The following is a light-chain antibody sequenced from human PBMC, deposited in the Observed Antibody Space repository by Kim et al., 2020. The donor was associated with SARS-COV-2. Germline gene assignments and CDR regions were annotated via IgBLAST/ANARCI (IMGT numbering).Light chain of an antibody. Sequence: LSPGDSATLSCRASQSVSTVLAWYQHKPGQAPRLLIHDASNRATGVPPRFSGGGSGTDFTLTISSLEPEDFAIYYCQQRSNWPPTFGGGTKVDIK. CDR3: QQRSNWPPT. J-gene: IGKJ4*01. CDR2: DAS. V-gene: IGKV3-11*01. CDR1: QSVSTV.